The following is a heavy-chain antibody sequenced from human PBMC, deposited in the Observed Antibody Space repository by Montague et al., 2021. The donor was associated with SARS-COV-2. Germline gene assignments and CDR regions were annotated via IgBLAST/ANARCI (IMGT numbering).Heavy chain of an antibody. CDR3: ARVWDIAVAGYYYYYGMDV. J-gene: IGHJ6*02. Sequence: SLRLSCAASEFTFGDYGMSWVRQAPGKGLEWVSGINWNGGSTGYADSVKGRFTISRDNAKNSLYLQMNSLRAEDTALYYCARVWDIAVAGYYYYYGMDVWGQGTTVTVSS. CDR2: INWNGGST. V-gene: IGHV3-20*04. CDR1: EFTFGDYG. D-gene: IGHD6-13*01.